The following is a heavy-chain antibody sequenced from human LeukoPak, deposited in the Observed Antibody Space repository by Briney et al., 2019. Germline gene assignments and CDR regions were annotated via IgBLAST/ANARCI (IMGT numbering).Heavy chain of an antibody. J-gene: IGHJ5*02. CDR1: GYTFTGYY. CDR2: INPNSGGT. D-gene: IGHD6-19*01. CDR3: ARDSPSAANWFDP. Sequence: PWASVKVSCKASGYTFTGYYMHWVRQAPGQGLEWMGWINPNSGGTNYAQKFQGRVTMTRDTSISTAYMELSRLRSDDTAVYYCARDSPSAANWFDPWGQGTLVTVSS. V-gene: IGHV1-2*02.